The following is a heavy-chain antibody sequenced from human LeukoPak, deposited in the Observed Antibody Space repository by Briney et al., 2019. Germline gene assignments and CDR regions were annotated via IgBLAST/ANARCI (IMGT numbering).Heavy chain of an antibody. Sequence: GGSLRLSCAASGFTVSTNCMTWVRRAPGKGLEWVSTIYSGGTTYYADSVMGRFTISRHNSRNTLYLQMNSLRAEDTAVYYCARVDTVMAYYFDLWGQGTLVTVSS. CDR1: GFTVSTNC. J-gene: IGHJ4*02. D-gene: IGHD5-18*01. CDR2: IYSGGTT. CDR3: ARVDTVMAYYFDL. V-gene: IGHV3-53*04.